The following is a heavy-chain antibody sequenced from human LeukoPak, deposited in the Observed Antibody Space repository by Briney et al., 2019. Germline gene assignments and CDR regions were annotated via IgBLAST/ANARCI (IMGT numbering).Heavy chain of an antibody. CDR2: IYTSGST. V-gene: IGHV4-59*10. CDR1: GGSFSGYY. Sequence: PSETLSLTCAVYGGSFSGYYWSWIRQPPGKGLEWIGRIYTSGSTNYNPSLKSRVTMSVDTSKNQFSLKLSSVTAADTAVYYCARTGYYYDSTPYDAFDIWGQGTMVTVSS. J-gene: IGHJ3*02. CDR3: ARTGYYYDSTPYDAFDI. D-gene: IGHD3-22*01.